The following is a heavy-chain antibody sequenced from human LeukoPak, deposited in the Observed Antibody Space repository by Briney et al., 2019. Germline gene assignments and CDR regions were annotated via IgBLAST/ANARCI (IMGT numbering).Heavy chain of an antibody. D-gene: IGHD5-18*01. CDR3: ARGSGYSYGISVMDV. CDR2: IIPIFGTA. CDR1: GGTFSRYA. V-gene: IGHV1-69*13. J-gene: IGHJ6*02. Sequence: ASVKVSCKASGGTFSRYAISWVRQAPGQGLEWMGGIIPIFGTANYAQKFQGRVTINADESTSTAYMELSSLRSEDTAVYYCARGSGYSYGISVMDVWGQGTTVTVSS.